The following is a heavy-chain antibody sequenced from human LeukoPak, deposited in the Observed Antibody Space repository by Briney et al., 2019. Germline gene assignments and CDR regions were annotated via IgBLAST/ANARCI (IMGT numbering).Heavy chain of an antibody. D-gene: IGHD2-2*01. V-gene: IGHV3-23*01. CDR1: GFTFSTYA. J-gene: IGHJ1*01. Sequence: GGSLRLSCAASGFTFSTYAMSWVRQAPGKGLEWVSTISGSGGSTYYADSEKGRFTISRDNSKNTLYLQMNSLRAEDTAVYYCAKGVGGCSSTSCSIYFQYWGQGTLVTVSS. CDR3: AKGVGGCSSTSCSIYFQY. CDR2: ISGSGGST.